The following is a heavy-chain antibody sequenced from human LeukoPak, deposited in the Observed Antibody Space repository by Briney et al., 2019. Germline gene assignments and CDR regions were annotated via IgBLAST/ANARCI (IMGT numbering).Heavy chain of an antibody. J-gene: IGHJ4*02. CDR3: ARVLGIAAARSFDY. V-gene: IGHV1-69*04. Sequence: ASVKVSCKASGGTFSSYAISWVRQAPGQGLEWMGRIIPILGIANYAQKFQGRVTITADKSTSTAYMELSSLRSEDTAVYYCARVLGIAAARSFDYWGQGTLVTVSS. CDR1: GGTFSSYA. CDR2: IIPILGIA. D-gene: IGHD6-13*01.